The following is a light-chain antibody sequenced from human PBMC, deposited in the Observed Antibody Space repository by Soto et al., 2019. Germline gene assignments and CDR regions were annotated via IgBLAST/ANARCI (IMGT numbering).Light chain of an antibody. Sequence: DIQMTKSPSSLSASVGDRVTITGRASQTIGINLNWYQQKPGKVPTLLIFGKFNLRRGVPSRFVGSGSGTDFTLIISSLQPEDLATYYCQQSQSTPPFGGGTKVEIK. CDR3: QQSQSTPP. CDR2: GKF. V-gene: IGKV1-39*01. J-gene: IGKJ4*01. CDR1: QTIGIN.